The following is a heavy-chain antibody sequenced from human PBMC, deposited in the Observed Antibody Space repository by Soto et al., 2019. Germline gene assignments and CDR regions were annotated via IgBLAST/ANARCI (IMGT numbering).Heavy chain of an antibody. V-gene: IGHV5-51*01. CDR2: MYPGDSDT. D-gene: IGHD3-22*01. CDR1: GYDFNTNW. CDR3: ARLPRDSNKTSCYYADH. Sequence: GESLKISCMGSGYDFNTNWFGWVLQLPGRGLEWVGIMYPGDSDTRLHPSLQGHVTLSADVTVSTAFLQWRTLKTSDSGMYFCARLPRDSNKTSCYYADHWGQGTSVTVSS. J-gene: IGHJ4*02.